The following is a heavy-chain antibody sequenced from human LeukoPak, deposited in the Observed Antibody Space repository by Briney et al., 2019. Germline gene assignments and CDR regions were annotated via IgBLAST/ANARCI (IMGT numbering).Heavy chain of an antibody. CDR2: ISYDGTNK. D-gene: IGHD3-22*01. Sequence: PGRSLRLSCAASGFTFSSYAMHWVRQAPGKGLEWVALISYDGTNKFYEDSVKGRFTISRDNSKNTPFLQVNSLRAEDTAVYYCARDLSGWGESSGYSDYWGQGTLVTVSS. CDR1: GFTFSSYA. V-gene: IGHV3-30*01. CDR3: ARDLSGWGESSGYSDY. J-gene: IGHJ4*02.